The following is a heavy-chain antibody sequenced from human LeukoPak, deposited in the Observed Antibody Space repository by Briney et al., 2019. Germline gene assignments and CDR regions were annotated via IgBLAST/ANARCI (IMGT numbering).Heavy chain of an antibody. D-gene: IGHD3-10*01. V-gene: IGHV3-30*02. Sequence: GGSLRLSCAASGFTFSSYGMHWVRQAPGKGLDWVAFIHHDGSNKYYADSVRGRFTISRDNSKNTLYLQMNSLRAEDTALYYCAKEPLKTYYYGSGSPNDAFDIWGQGTMVTVSS. J-gene: IGHJ3*02. CDR2: IHHDGSNK. CDR3: AKEPLKTYYYGSGSPNDAFDI. CDR1: GFTFSSYG.